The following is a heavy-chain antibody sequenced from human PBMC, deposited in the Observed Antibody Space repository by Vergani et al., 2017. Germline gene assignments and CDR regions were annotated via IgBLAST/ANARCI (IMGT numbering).Heavy chain of an antibody. V-gene: IGHV3-30*02. J-gene: IGHJ4*02. Sequence: VNLSISGGGVVQAGGSLRLSCVASGFDFRTFGMHWVRRAPGKGLEWVAFIRYDATYKFYRDSVSGRFTVSRDNSINSIFLQMDSLSIDDTAVYYCARGLPYRLIGSRLDYWGQGTLVTVTS. CDR3: ARGLPYRLIGSRLDY. CDR1: GFDFRTFG. D-gene: IGHD3-16*02. CDR2: IRYDATYK.